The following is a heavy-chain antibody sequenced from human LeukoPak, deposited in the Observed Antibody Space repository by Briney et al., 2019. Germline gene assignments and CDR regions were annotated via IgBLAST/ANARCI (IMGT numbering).Heavy chain of an antibody. D-gene: IGHD1-26*01. CDR3: ARAYSERYGLGYYYMDV. CDR1: GFTFSSYS. J-gene: IGHJ6*03. V-gene: IGHV3-48*01. Sequence: GGSLRLSCAASGFTFSSYSMNWVRQAPGKGLEWVSYISSSSSTIYYADSVKGRFTISRDNAKNSLCLQMNSLRAEDTAVYYCARAYSERYGLGYYYMDVWGKGTTVTISS. CDR2: ISSSSSTI.